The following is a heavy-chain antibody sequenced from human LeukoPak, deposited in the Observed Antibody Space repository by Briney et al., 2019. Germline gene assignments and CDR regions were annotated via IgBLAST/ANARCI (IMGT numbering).Heavy chain of an antibody. D-gene: IGHD6-6*01. CDR2: INPSGGST. CDR3: ARDSRIAARRGGRNWFDP. V-gene: IGHV1-46*01. CDR1: GYRFTGYY. Sequence: ASVKVSCKTSGYRFTGYYMHWVRQAPGQGLEWMGIINPSGGSTSYAQKFQGRVTMTRDMSTSTVYMELSSLRSEDTAVYYCARDSRIAARRGGRNWFDPWGQGTLVTVSS. J-gene: IGHJ5*02.